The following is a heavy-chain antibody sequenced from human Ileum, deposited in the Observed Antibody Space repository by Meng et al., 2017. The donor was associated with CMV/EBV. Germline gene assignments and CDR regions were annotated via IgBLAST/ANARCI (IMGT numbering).Heavy chain of an antibody. V-gene: IGHV1-2*02. J-gene: IGHJ4*02. CDR3: ARDMWSGNSDYFDY. CDR1: GYTFTGFY. CDR2: FDPNSGGT. D-gene: IGHD1-7*01. Sequence: QVQLVQSGAEVKTPGASVKVACKVSGYTFTGFYIHWVRQAPGQGPEWMGWFDPNSGGTIYAQKFQGRVTMTRDTSISTVYMELSRLQSDDTAIYYCARDMWSGNSDYFDYWGQGTLVTVSS.